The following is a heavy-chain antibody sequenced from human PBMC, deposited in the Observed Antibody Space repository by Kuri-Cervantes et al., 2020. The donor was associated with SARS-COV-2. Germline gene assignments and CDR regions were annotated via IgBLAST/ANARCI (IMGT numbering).Heavy chain of an antibody. V-gene: IGHV3-7*01. CDR1: GFTFSSYW. J-gene: IGHJ6*03. Sequence: GESLKISCAASGFTFSSYWMSWVRQAPGKGLEWVANIKQDGSEKYYVDSVKGRFTISRDNSKNTLYLQMNSLRAEDTAVYYCAREKVRDYDYVWGRYRHDGYYMDVWGKGTTVTVSS. CDR2: IKQDGSEK. CDR3: AREKVRDYDYVWGRYRHDGYYMDV. D-gene: IGHD3-16*02.